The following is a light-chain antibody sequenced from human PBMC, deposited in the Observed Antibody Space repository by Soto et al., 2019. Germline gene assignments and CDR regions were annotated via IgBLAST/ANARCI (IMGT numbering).Light chain of an antibody. J-gene: IGKJ2*01. CDR2: DAS. V-gene: IGKV1-9*01. Sequence: DIQLTQSPSFLSASVGDRVTITCRSSGAIGKNLAWCRQKAGKPPKLLVYDASTVKDGVPSRFTSSGSGTEFSLVISRRQPEDFVTSYYQQLNGIPRSTFGQGTKVDIK. CDR3: QQLNGIPRST. CDR1: GAIGKN.